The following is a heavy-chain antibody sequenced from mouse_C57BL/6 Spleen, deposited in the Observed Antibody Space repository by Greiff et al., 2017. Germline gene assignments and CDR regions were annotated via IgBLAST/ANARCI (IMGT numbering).Heavy chain of an antibody. D-gene: IGHD1-1*01. CDR2: IYPGSGST. CDR1: GYTFTSYW. V-gene: IGHV1-55*01. CDR3: ARIITTVVDFDY. Sequence: QVQLQQPGAELVKPGASVKMSCKASGYTFTSYWITWVKQRPGQGLEWIGDIYPGSGSTNYNEKFKSKATLTVDTSSSTAYMQLSSLTSEDSAVYYCARIITTVVDFDYWGKGTTLTVSS. J-gene: IGHJ2*01.